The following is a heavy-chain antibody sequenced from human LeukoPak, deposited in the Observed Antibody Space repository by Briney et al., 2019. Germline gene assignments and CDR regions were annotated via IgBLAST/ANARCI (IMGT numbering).Heavy chain of an antibody. CDR2: IDPSTGTT. V-gene: IGHV1-46*01. CDR3: ARSFGSWSQFDY. D-gene: IGHD6-13*01. Sequence: EASVTVSCTASGYTFTTYHLHWVRQAPGQGLEWMGMIDPSTGTTAYAQKFQGRVAMTRVTSTSTVYVELNSLRSGDMAIYYCARSFGSWSQFDYWGQGSLVTVSS. J-gene: IGHJ4*02. CDR1: GYTFTTYH.